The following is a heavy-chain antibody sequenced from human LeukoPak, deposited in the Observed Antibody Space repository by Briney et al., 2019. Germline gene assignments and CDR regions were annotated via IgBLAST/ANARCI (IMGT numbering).Heavy chain of an antibody. CDR1: GYTFTSYG. V-gene: IGHV1-18*01. CDR2: ISAYNDNT. CDR3: AREVSYGDLDY. Sequence: ASVKVSCKASGYTFTSYGITWVRQAPGQGLEWMGWISAYNDNTNYAQKLQGRVTMTTDTSTSTAYMELRSLRSDDTAVYYCAREVSYGDLDYWGQGTLVTVSA. J-gene: IGHJ4*02. D-gene: IGHD4-17*01.